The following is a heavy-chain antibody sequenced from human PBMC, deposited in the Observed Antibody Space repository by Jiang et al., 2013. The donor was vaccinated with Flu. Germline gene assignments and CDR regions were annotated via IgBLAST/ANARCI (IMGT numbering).Heavy chain of an antibody. J-gene: IGHJ6*02. CDR1: VSSNSAA. V-gene: IGHV6-1*01. CDR2: HTTGPSGSN. D-gene: IGHD2-15*01. Sequence: VSSNSAAWNWXRQSPSRGLEWLEGHTTGPSGSNDYAVSVKSRITINPDTSKNQFSLQLNSVTPEDTAVYYCARGTKKRYCSGGSCLESYYYGMDVWGQGTTVTVSS. CDR3: ARGTKKRYCSGGSCLESYYYGMDV.